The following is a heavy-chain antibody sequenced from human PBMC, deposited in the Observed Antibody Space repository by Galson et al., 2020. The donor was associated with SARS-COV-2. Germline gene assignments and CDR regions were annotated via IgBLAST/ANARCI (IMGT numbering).Heavy chain of an antibody. Sequence: GGSLRLSCAASGFTFSGSAMHWVRQASGKGLEWVGRIRSKANSYATAYAASVKGRFTISRDDSKNTAYLQMNSLKTEDTAVYYCTRYVTMRCGMDVWGQGTTVTVSS. CDR3: TRYVTMRCGMDV. J-gene: IGHJ6*02. CDR1: GFTFSGSA. V-gene: IGHV3-73*01. D-gene: IGHD3-22*01. CDR2: IRSKANSYAT.